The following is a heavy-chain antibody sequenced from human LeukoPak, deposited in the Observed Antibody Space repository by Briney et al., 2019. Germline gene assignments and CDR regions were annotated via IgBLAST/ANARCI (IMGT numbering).Heavy chain of an antibody. CDR3: AKRSSGRLEYFQH. CDR1: GFTFSSYA. J-gene: IGHJ1*01. V-gene: IGHV3-23*01. CDR2: ISGSGGST. D-gene: IGHD5-12*01. Sequence: AGGSLRLSCAASGFTFSSYAMSWVRQAPGKGLEWVSAISGSGGSTYYADSVKGRFTISRDNSKNTLYLQMNSLRAEDTAVYYCAKRSSGRLEYFQHWGQGTLVTVSS.